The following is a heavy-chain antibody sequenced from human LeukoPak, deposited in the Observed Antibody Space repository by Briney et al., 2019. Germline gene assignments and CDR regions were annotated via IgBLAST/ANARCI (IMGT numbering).Heavy chain of an antibody. J-gene: IGHJ6*03. V-gene: IGHV3-48*02. D-gene: IGHD1-7*01. CDR2: ISSRGRTI. Sequence: GGSLRLSCAASDFTFSRHSMNWVRQAPGEGVEGVSYISSRGRTIYYADSVRGRFTSSRENVKNSVDMQMDSLRDEDTAIYYCASRTGTTGYHYYMDVWGKGTTVTVSS. CDR3: ASRTGTTGYHYYMDV. CDR1: DFTFSRHS.